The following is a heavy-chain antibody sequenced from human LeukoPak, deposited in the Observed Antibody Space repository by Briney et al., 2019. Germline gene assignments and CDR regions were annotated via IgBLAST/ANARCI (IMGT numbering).Heavy chain of an antibody. J-gene: IGHJ4*02. CDR2: ISGSGGST. V-gene: IGHV3-23*01. Sequence: GGSLRLSCRASGFIFADFAMSWVRQAPGKGLEWVSAISGSGGSTYYADSVKGRFTISRDHSNNSVSLQMTNLRVEDTAIYYCARGASRISWPGIDYWGQGTLVTVSS. D-gene: IGHD3-3*02. CDR1: GFIFADFA. CDR3: ARGASRISWPGIDY.